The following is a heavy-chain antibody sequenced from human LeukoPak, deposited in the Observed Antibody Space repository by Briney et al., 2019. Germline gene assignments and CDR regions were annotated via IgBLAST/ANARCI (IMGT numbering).Heavy chain of an antibody. V-gene: IGHV3-7*01. CDR1: GFTFSSYW. CDR3: ARESDYYYVDV. CDR2: IKQDGSEK. J-gene: IGHJ6*03. Sequence: GGSLRLSCAASGFTFSSYWMSWVRQAPGKGLEWVANIKQDGSEKYYVDSVKGRFTISRDNAKSSLYLQMNSLRAEDTAVYYCARESDYYYVDVWGKGTTVTVSS.